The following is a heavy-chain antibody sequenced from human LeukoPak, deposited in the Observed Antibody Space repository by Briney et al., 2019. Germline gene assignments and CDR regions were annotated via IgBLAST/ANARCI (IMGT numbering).Heavy chain of an antibody. D-gene: IGHD6-13*01. CDR1: GFTFSSYW. V-gene: IGHV3-7*01. CDR3: ASEFAAAGDYFDY. J-gene: IGHJ4*02. Sequence: PGGSLRLSCAASGFTFSSYWMSWVRQAPGKGLEWVANIKQDGSEKYYVDSVKGRFTISRDNAKNSLYLQMNSLRAEDTAAYYRASEFAAAGDYFDYWGQGTLVTVSS. CDR2: IKQDGSEK.